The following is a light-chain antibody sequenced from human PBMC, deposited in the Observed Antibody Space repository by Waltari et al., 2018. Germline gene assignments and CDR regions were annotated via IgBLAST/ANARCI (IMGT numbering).Light chain of an antibody. J-gene: IGLJ2*01. CDR3: SSHANTYNFAHVV. Sequence: QSALTQPASLSGSPGQSITISCTGTSSDIGTYNYVSWYQQLPGKAPKMMIYEVTKRPSGVSYRFSGSKSGNTASLTISGLRAEDEADYYCSSHANTYNFAHVVFGGGTKLTVL. V-gene: IGLV2-23*02. CDR2: EVT. CDR1: SSDIGTYNY.